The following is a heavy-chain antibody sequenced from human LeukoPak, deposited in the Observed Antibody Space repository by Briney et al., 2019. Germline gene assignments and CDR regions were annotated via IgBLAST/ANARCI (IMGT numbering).Heavy chain of an antibody. CDR2: ISYDGSNK. V-gene: IGHV3-30*03. CDR3: ARGGSALIRRDGWSDP. Sequence: GRSLRLSCAASGFTFSSYGMHWVRHAPGKGLEWVAVISYDGSNKYYADSVKGRFTTSRDNSKNTLFLQMNSLTTEDTAVYYCARGGSALIRRDGWSDPWGQGILVTVSS. D-gene: IGHD3-10*01. CDR1: GFTFSSYG. J-gene: IGHJ5*02.